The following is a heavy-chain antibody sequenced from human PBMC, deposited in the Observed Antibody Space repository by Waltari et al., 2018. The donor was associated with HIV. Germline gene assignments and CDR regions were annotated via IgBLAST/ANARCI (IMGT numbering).Heavy chain of an antibody. V-gene: IGHV3-9*01. J-gene: IGHJ6*02. CDR1: GFTFDDYA. Sequence: EVQLVESGGGLVQPGRSLRLSCAASGFTFDDYAMPRVRQAPGKGLEWVSGISWNSGSIGYADSVKGRFTISRDNAKNSLYLQMNSLRAEDTALYYCAKDRVGSGRRAFDGMDVWGQGTTVTVSS. D-gene: IGHD3-10*01. CDR2: ISWNSGSI. CDR3: AKDRVGSGRRAFDGMDV.